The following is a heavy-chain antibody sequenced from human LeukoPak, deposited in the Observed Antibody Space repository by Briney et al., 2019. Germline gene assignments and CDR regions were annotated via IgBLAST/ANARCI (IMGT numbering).Heavy chain of an antibody. V-gene: IGHV3-30-3*01. CDR1: GFTFSSYA. Sequence: PGGSLRLSCAASGFTFSSYAMHWVRQAPGKGLEWVAVISYDGSNKYYADSVKGRFTISRDNSENTLYLQMNSLRAEDTAVYYCARALPGADAFDIWGHGTMVTVSS. CDR2: ISYDGSNK. J-gene: IGHJ3*02. CDR3: ARALPGADAFDI.